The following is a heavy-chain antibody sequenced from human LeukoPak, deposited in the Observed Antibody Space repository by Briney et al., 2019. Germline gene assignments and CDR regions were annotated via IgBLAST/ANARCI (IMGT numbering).Heavy chain of an antibody. CDR3: AKGRDKYQLLSKNWFDP. CDR1: GFTFYDYA. V-gene: IGHV3-9*01. J-gene: IGHJ5*02. Sequence: GGSLRLSCAASGFTFYDYAMHWVRQAPGKGLEWVSGISWNSGSIVYADSVEGRFTISRDNAKNSLYLQMNSLRAEDTALYYCAKGRDKYQLLSKNWFDPWGQGTLVTVSS. D-gene: IGHD2-2*01. CDR2: ISWNSGSI.